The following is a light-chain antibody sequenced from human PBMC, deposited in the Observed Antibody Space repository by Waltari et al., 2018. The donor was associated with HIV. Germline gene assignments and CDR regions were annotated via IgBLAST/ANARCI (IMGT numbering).Light chain of an antibody. CDR1: SSDVGGYNY. Sequence: QSALTQPASVSGSPGQSITISCTGTSSDVGGYNYVSWYQQPPGKAPKPMIYEVSNRPSGVSNRFSGSKSGNTASRTISGLQAEDEADYYCSSYTSSSTLVFGGGTKLTVL. CDR3: SSYTSSSTLV. CDR2: EVS. V-gene: IGLV2-14*01. J-gene: IGLJ2*01.